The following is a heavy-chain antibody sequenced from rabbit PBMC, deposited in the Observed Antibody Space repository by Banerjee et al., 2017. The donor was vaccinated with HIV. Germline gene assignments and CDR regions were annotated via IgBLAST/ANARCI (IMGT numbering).Heavy chain of an antibody. CDR1: GFSLSSYS. J-gene: IGHJ4*01. D-gene: IGHD3-1*01. CDR2: IDGSGNT. CDR3: VRDIWAASNL. Sequence: QEQLEESGGGLVTPGGTLTLTCTVSGFSLSSYSMGWVRQAPGKGLEWIAYIDGSGNTYYPSWVNGRFTISKTSSTVDLKMTSLTASDTATYFCVRDIWAASNLWGPGTLVTVS. V-gene: IGHV1S36*01.